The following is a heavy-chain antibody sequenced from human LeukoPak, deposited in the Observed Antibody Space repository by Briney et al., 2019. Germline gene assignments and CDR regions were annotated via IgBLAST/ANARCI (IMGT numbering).Heavy chain of an antibody. V-gene: IGHV1-18*01. D-gene: IGHD3-22*01. Sequence: ASVKVSCKASGYTFTSYGISWVRQAPGQGLEWMGWISAYSGNTNYAQKLQGRVTMTTDTSTSTAYMELRSLRSDDTAVYYCAREPYDSSGYYHEGYFDYWGQGTLVTVSS. CDR2: ISAYSGNT. J-gene: IGHJ4*02. CDR1: GYTFTSYG. CDR3: AREPYDSSGYYHEGYFDY.